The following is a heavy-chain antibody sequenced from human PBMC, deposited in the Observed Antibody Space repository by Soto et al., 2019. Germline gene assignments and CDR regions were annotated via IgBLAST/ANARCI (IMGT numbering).Heavy chain of an antibody. CDR2: IWANGINK. Sequence: PGGSLRLSCAASGFRFSTYGMHWVRQAPGKGLERVAVIWANGINKYYADSVRGRFTIPRDNSKNTLDLQMNSLRAEDTALYYCAKHYGGNPGRYFHYWGQGTLVTVSS. CDR1: GFRFSTYG. CDR3: AKHYGGNPGRYFHY. D-gene: IGHD4-17*01. V-gene: IGHV3-33*06. J-gene: IGHJ4*02.